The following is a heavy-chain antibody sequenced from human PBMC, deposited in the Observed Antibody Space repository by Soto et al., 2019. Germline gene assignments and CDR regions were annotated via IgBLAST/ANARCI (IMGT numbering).Heavy chain of an antibody. Sequence: SVKVSCKASGGTFSSYAISGVRQAPGQGLEWMGGIIPIFGTANYAQKFQGRVTITADESTSTAYMELSSLRSEDTAVYYCARGQWELLQYYYYYGMDVWGQGTTVTVSS. V-gene: IGHV1-69*13. CDR2: IIPIFGTA. CDR3: ARGQWELLQYYYYYGMDV. J-gene: IGHJ6*02. D-gene: IGHD1-26*01. CDR1: GGTFSSYA.